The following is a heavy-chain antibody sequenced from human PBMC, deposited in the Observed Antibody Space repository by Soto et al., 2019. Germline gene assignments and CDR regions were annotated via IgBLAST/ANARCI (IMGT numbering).Heavy chain of an antibody. CDR3: ARSTYYGSGSHSDY. CDR2: MDTNSGNT. CDR1: GYTFTSYD. D-gene: IGHD3-10*01. J-gene: IGHJ4*02. V-gene: IGHV1-8*01. Sequence: QVQLVQSGAEVKKPGASVKVSCKASGYTFTSYDINWVRQATGQGLEWMGWMDTNSGNTGYAQKFQGRVYMTRNTYISTAYMELSSLRSEDTAVYYCARSTYYGSGSHSDYWGQGTLVTVSS.